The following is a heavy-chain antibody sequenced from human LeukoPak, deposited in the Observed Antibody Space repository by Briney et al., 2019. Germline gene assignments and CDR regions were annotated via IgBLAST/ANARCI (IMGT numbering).Heavy chain of an antibody. J-gene: IGHJ4*02. CDR1: GGSISSYY. CDR3: ARDNEGHFDY. V-gene: IGHV4-59*01. Sequence: PSETLSLTCTVSGGSISSYYWSWIRQPPGKGLEWIGYIYYSGSTNYNPSLKSRVTISVDTSKNQFSLKLSSVTAADTAVYYCARDNEGHFDYWGQGTLVTVSS. D-gene: IGHD2-8*01. CDR2: IYYSGST.